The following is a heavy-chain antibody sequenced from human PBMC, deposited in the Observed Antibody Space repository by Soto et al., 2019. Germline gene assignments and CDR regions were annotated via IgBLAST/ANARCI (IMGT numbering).Heavy chain of an antibody. J-gene: IGHJ4*02. CDR1: GFTFSSYA. D-gene: IGHD4-17*01. V-gene: IGHV3-23*01. CDR2: ISGSGGTT. Sequence: PGGSLRLSCVASGFTFSSYALNWVRQAPGRGLEWVSAISGSGGTTYYADSVKGRFTISRDNSKNTLFLQMNSLRAEDAAVYYCAKAPHYGDYVYFDYWGQGTLVTVSS. CDR3: AKAPHYGDYVYFDY.